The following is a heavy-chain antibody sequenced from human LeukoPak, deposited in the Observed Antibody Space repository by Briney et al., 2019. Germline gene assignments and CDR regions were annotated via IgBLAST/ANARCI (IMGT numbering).Heavy chain of an antibody. Sequence: IPSETLSLTCSVSGGSISSSGYYWGWIRQPPGKGLEWIGNIYYSGSTYYNPSLKSRLTISVDTSKNQFSLKLSSVAAADTAVYYCATTYCGGDCYPAWWGKGTLVTVSS. J-gene: IGHJ4*02. CDR3: ATTYCGGDCYPAW. V-gene: IGHV4-39*01. D-gene: IGHD2-21*02. CDR2: IYYSGST. CDR1: GGSISSSGYY.